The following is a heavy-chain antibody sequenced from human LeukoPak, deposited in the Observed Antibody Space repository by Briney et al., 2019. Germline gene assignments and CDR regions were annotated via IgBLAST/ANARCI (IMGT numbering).Heavy chain of an antibody. CDR1: GGSISSGDYY. CDR3: ARYSGSYRPFDY. V-gene: IGHV4-30-4*01. Sequence: PSQTLSLTCTVSGGSISSGDYYWSWIRQPPGKGLEWIGYIYYSGSTNYNPSLKSRVTMSVDTSKNQFSLKLSSVTAADTAVYYCARYSGSYRPFDYWGQGTLVTVSS. CDR2: IYYSGST. J-gene: IGHJ4*02. D-gene: IGHD1-26*01.